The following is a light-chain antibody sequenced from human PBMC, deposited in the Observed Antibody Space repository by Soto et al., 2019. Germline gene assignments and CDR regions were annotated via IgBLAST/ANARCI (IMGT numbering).Light chain of an antibody. CDR1: SSDVGGYNY. Sequence: QSALTQPASVSGSPGQSITISCTGTSSDVGGYNYVSWYQQHPGKAPKLMIYEVSNRPSGVSNRFSGSKSGNTASLTISGLQAEDEGDYYCSSDTSSSTVVFGGGTKVTVL. CDR2: EVS. CDR3: SSDTSSSTVV. J-gene: IGLJ2*01. V-gene: IGLV2-14*01.